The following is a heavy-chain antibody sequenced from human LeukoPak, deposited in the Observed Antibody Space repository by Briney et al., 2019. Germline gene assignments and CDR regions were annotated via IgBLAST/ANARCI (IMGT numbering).Heavy chain of an antibody. Sequence: GGSLRLSCAASGFTFSSYSMNWVRQAPGKGLEWVSSISSSSSYIYYADSVKGRFTISRDNAKNSLYLQMNSLRAEDTAVYYCARDCSSTSCYGLYWGQGTLVTVSS. CDR2: ISSSSSYI. CDR3: ARDCSSTSCYGLY. V-gene: IGHV3-21*01. J-gene: IGHJ4*02. CDR1: GFTFSSYS. D-gene: IGHD2-2*01.